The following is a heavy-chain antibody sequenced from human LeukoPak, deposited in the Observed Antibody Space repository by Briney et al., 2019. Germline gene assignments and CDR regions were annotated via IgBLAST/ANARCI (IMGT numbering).Heavy chain of an antibody. V-gene: IGHV4-34*01. Sequence: SETLSLTCAVYGESFSGYYWSWIRQPPGKGLEWIGEINHSGSTNYNPSLKSRVTISVDTSKNQFSLKLSSVTAADTAVYYCALHYYDSSGYPRGWFDPWGQGTLVTVSS. CDR3: ALHYYDSSGYPRGWFDP. CDR2: INHSGST. D-gene: IGHD3-22*01. CDR1: GESFSGYY. J-gene: IGHJ5*02.